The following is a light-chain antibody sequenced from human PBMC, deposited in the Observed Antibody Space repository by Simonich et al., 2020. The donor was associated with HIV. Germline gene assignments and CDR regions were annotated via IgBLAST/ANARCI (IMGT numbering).Light chain of an antibody. CDR1: QGVSSD. CDR2: GAS. CDR3: QQYNKWPYT. V-gene: IGKV3-15*01. J-gene: IGKJ2*01. Sequence: EIVMTQSPATLSVSPGERAPLSCRASQGVSSDLAWYQQKLGQAPRLLIYGASTRATGIPARFSGSGSGTEFTLTISSMQSEDFAVYYCQQYNKWPYTFGQGTKLEIK.